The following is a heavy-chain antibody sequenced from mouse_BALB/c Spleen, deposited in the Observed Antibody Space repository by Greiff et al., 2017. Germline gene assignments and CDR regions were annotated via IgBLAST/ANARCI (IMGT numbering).Heavy chain of an antibody. CDR3: ARSGYGNYGLMDY. V-gene: IGHV1-54*01. CDR1: GYAFTNYL. CDR2: INPGSGGT. J-gene: IGHJ4*01. D-gene: IGHD2-10*02. Sequence: VKLQESGAELVRPGTSVKVSCKASGYAFTNYLIEWVKQRPGQGLEWIGVINPGSGGTKYNEKFKGKATLTADKSSSTAYMQLSSLTSDDSAVYFCARSGYGNYGLMDYGGKGTWVTVSS.